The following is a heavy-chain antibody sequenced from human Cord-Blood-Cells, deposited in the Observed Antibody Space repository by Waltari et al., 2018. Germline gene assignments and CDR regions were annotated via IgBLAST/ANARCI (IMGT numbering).Heavy chain of an antibody. J-gene: IGHJ5*02. CDR2: FDPEDGET. CDR3: ATALMITFGGVIANWFDP. V-gene: IGHV1-24*01. Sequence: QVQLVQSGAEVKKPGASVKVSCKVSGYTLTALSMHRLRKAPGNGLEWMGGFDPEDGETIYAQKFQGRVTMTEDTSTDTAYMELSSLRSEDTAVYYCATALMITFGGVIANWFDPWGQGTLVTVSS. CDR1: GYTLTALS. D-gene: IGHD3-16*02.